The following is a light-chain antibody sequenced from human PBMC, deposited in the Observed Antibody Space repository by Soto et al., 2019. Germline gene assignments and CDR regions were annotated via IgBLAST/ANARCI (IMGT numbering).Light chain of an antibody. J-gene: IGKJ2*01. Sequence: DIQMTQSPSTLSSSVGDRVTITCRTSQSISSWLAWYQQKPGKAPKLLIYDASYLESGVPSTFIGSGSGTEFTLTISSLQPDDFAAYYCQQYNSYPHTFGEGTKVEIK. CDR1: QSISSW. V-gene: IGKV1-5*01. CDR2: DAS. CDR3: QQYNSYPHT.